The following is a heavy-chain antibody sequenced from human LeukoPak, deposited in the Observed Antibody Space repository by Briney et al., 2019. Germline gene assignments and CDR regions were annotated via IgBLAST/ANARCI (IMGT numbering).Heavy chain of an antibody. CDR2: ITSKTDGGTT. CDR3: TTQADY. Sequence: GGSLRLSCAASGFTFSNAWMSWVRQAPGKGLEWVGRITSKTDGGTTDYAAPVKGRFTISRDDSKNTLYLQMNSLKTEDTAVYYCTTQADYWGQGTQVTVSS. CDR1: GFTFSNAW. V-gene: IGHV3-15*01. J-gene: IGHJ4*02.